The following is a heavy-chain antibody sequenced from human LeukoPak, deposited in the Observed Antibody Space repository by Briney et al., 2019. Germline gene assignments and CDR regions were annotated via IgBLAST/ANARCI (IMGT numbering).Heavy chain of an antibody. Sequence: SETLSLTCAVYGGSFSGYYWSWIRQPPGKGLEWIGEINHSGSTNYNPSLKSRVTISVDTSKNQFSLKLSSVTAADTAVYYCARGAPYQLLNRDYYYYMDVWGKGTTVTISS. CDR1: GGSFSGYY. CDR3: ARGAPYQLLNRDYYYYMDV. CDR2: INHSGST. V-gene: IGHV4-34*01. D-gene: IGHD2-2*01. J-gene: IGHJ6*03.